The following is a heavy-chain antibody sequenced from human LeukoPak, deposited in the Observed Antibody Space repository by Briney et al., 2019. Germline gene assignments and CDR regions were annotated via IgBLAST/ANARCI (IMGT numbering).Heavy chain of an antibody. CDR1: GGTFSSYA. CDR3: ARSPLYGDYDLYYYYYMDV. V-gene: IGHV1-69*05. D-gene: IGHD4-17*01. Sequence: ASVKVSCKASGGTFSSYAISWVRQAPGQGLEWMGGIIPIFGTANYAQKFQGRVTITTDESTSTAYMELSSLRSEDTAVYYCARSPLYGDYDLYYYYYMDVWGKGTTVTVSS. J-gene: IGHJ6*03. CDR2: IIPIFGTA.